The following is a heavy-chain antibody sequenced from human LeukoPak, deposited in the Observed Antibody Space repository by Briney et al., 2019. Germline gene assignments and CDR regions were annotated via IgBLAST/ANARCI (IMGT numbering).Heavy chain of an antibody. Sequence: PGRSLRLSCAASGFTFSNSAMSWVRQAPGKGLEWVSTLSGSGITTYYADSVKGRFTISRDNSKNTLYLQMNSLRAEDTAVYYCAKGIYSSGWSYFDYWGHGTLVTVSS. J-gene: IGHJ4*01. V-gene: IGHV3-23*01. CDR3: AKGIYSSGWSYFDY. D-gene: IGHD6-19*01. CDR2: LSGSGITT. CDR1: GFTFSNSA.